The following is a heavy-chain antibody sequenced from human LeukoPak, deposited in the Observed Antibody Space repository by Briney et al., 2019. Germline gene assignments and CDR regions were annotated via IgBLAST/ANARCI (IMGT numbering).Heavy chain of an antibody. V-gene: IGHV3-43*02. D-gene: IGHD3-22*01. CDR1: GFIFDNYA. J-gene: IGHJ6*02. CDR2: XXXXXXST. Sequence: TGGSLRLSCAAPGFIFDNYAIHWVRQAPGKGLEWVSLXXXXXXSTLYADSVRGRFTISRDNSKNTLYLQMNILRAEDTAVYYCARERYYYDSSGYYYYYYGMDVWGQGTMVTVSS. CDR3: ARERYYYDSSGYYYYYYGMDV.